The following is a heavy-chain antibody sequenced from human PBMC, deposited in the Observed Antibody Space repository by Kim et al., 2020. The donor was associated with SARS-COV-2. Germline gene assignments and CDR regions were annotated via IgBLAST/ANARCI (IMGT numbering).Heavy chain of an antibody. CDR3: ARISRGSKYDVADV. Sequence: GGSLRLSCAASGFTFNNYWMTWVRQAPGKGLNGVANIKPDGSEIHYVDSVKGRFTISRDNAKNSVYLQMNSLRAEDTAVYYCARISRGSKYDVADVWGQGTTVTVSS. CDR1: GFTFNNYW. V-gene: IGHV3-7*01. D-gene: IGHD3-16*01. J-gene: IGHJ6*02. CDR2: IKPDGSEI.